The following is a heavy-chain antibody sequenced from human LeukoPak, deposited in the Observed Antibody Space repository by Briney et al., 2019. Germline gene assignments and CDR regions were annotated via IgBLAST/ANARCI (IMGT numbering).Heavy chain of an antibody. D-gene: IGHD5-24*01. J-gene: IGHJ4*02. Sequence: PSETLSLTCTVSGGSINSYYWSWTRQPPGKGLEWIGHMYYSGGTNYNPSLKSRVTISVDTSKNQFSLKLNSVTAADTAVYYCTRRCKDAYTLYCFDYWGQGTLVTVSS. CDR2: MYYSGGT. CDR3: TRRCKDAYTLYCFDY. V-gene: IGHV4-59*01. CDR1: GGSINSYY.